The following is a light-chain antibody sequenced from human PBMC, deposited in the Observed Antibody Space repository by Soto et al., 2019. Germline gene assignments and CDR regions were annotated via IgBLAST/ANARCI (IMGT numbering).Light chain of an antibody. CDR1: QSVSYY. CDR3: QQNYAGPRT. Sequence: EILITQSPATLSVSPGERVTFSCRASQSVSYYLAWYQQKPGQAPKILIYDASTRATGVPVRFSGSGSGTEFTLTISSMQAEESATYYCQQNYAGPRTVGQGTKVDIK. V-gene: IGKV3-15*01. J-gene: IGKJ1*01. CDR2: DAS.